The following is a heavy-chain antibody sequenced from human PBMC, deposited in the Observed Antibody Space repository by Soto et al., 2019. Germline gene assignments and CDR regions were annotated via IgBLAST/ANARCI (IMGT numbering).Heavy chain of an antibody. CDR2: NRAYNGNT. CDR1: GRSFAGKG. Sequence: AAGKVTWEEWGRSFAGKGRGWGGKAPGQGGEGVGGNRAYNGNTTYAPKLQGRVTMTTDTSTSTAYMELRSLRSDDTAVYYCARAFLYYYDSSGYYYEDYYYGMDVWGQGTTVTVSS. CDR3: ARAFLYYYDSSGYYYEDYYYGMDV. J-gene: IGHJ6*02. V-gene: IGHV1-18*01. D-gene: IGHD3-22*01.